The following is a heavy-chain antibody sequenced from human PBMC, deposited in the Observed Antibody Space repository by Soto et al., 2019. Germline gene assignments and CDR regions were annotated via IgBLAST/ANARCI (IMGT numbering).Heavy chain of an antibody. D-gene: IGHD3-10*01. J-gene: IGHJ3*02. CDR1: GYNFILHG. CDR2: IRAYYGNT. CDR3: ARVWYDGNSGAFDI. V-gene: IGHV1-18*01. Sequence: QGQLVQSVGEVKKPGASLKVSCKASGYNFILHGISWVRQAPGQGLEWMGWIRAYYGNTNYAQNCHDRVTVTTEPSTSTVNMELRSLRSDDTAVYYCARVWYDGNSGAFDIWGQGTKVTVSS.